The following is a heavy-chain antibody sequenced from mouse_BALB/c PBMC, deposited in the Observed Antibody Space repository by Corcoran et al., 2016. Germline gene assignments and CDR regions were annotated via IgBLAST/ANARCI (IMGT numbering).Heavy chain of an antibody. D-gene: IGHD2-3*01. CDR3: ARYADGYVYYYAMDY. CDR1: GYTFTSYE. J-gene: IGHJ4*01. Sequence: EIELQQSGPEQVKPGASVKISCTASGYTFTSYEMHWVQQKPGQGLELIGYINPYNDGAKYNEKFKGKATLTLDKSSSTADMELSSLTAEDSAVYYGARYADGYVYYYAMDYWGQGTSVTVSA. CDR2: INPYNDGA. V-gene: IGHV1S136*01.